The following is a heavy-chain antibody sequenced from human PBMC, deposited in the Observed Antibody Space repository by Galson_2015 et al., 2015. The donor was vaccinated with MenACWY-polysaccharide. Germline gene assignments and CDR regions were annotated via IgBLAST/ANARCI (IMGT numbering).Heavy chain of an antibody. CDR1: GFTFSNYW. Sequence: SLRLSCAASGFTFSNYWMSWVRQAPGRGLEYVSAISSNGGSTYYANSVKGRFTISRDNSKNTLYLQMGSLRAEDTALYYCAKDTEWELLSGDGAFDIWGQGTMVTVSS. J-gene: IGHJ3*02. CDR2: ISSNGGST. V-gene: IGHV3-64*01. D-gene: IGHD1-26*01. CDR3: AKDTEWELLSGDGAFDI.